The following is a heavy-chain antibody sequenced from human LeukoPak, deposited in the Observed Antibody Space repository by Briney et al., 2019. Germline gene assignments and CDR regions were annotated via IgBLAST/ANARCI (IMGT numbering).Heavy chain of an antibody. D-gene: IGHD4-11*01. Sequence: ASVKVSCKASGFNFTDYYIHWVRQAPGQGLEWMGWINPNSGGTNYAQIFQGRVTMTRDTSISTAFMELNRLRSDDTAVYYCARDSSSVTTPYFDYWAQGTLVTVPS. CDR1: GFNFTDYY. CDR2: INPNSGGT. J-gene: IGHJ4*02. CDR3: ARDSSSVTTPYFDY. V-gene: IGHV1-2*02.